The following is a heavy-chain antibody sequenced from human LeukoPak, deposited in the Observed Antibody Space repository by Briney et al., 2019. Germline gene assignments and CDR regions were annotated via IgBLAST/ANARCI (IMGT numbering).Heavy chain of an antibody. CDR3: ASTHGNSPYYFDY. Sequence: ASVKVSCKASGYTFTGYYMHWVRQAPGQGLEWMGWINPNSGGTNYAQKFQSRVTMTRDTSISTAYMELSRLRSDDTAVYYCASTHGNSPYYFDYWGQGTLVTVSS. J-gene: IGHJ4*02. V-gene: IGHV1-2*02. CDR1: GYTFTGYY. CDR2: INPNSGGT. D-gene: IGHD2-8*01.